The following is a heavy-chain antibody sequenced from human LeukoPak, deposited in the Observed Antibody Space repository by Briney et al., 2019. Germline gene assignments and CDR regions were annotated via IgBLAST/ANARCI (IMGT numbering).Heavy chain of an antibody. CDR3: ARDSSGYGGSWYFDL. J-gene: IGHJ2*01. D-gene: IGHD4-23*01. V-gene: IGHV4-39*07. Sequence: SETLSLTCTVSGGSISSSRYYWSWIRQPPGKGLEGIGEINHSGSTNYNPSLKSRVTISADTSKNQFSLKLSSVTAADTAVYYCARDSSGYGGSWYFDLWGRGTLVTVSS. CDR2: INHSGST. CDR1: GGSISSSRYY.